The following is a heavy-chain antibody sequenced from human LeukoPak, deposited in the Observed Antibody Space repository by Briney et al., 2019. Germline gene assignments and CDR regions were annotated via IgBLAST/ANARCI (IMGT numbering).Heavy chain of an antibody. Sequence: GASVKVSCTASGYTFTSYYMHWVRQAPGQGLEWMGIINPGGGSTSYAQKFQGRVTMTRDTSTSTVYMELSSLRSEDTAVYYCARGAYYYDSSGYPVEYFDPWGRGTLVTVSS. J-gene: IGHJ2*01. CDR3: ARGAYYYDSSGYPVEYFDP. CDR1: GYTFTSYY. CDR2: INPGGGST. D-gene: IGHD3-22*01. V-gene: IGHV1-46*01.